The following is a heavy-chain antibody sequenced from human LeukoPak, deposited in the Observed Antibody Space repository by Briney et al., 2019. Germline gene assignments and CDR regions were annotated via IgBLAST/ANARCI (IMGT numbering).Heavy chain of an antibody. CDR1: GGSISQYY. J-gene: IGHJ6*03. D-gene: IGHD3-10*01. CDR2: IYSSGST. V-gene: IGHV4-59*01. Sequence: SETLSLTCSVSGGSISQYYWGWIRQPHGKRLEWMGQIYSSGSTDYNPSLKSRVSISMDSSENQFSLKLSSPTAADTAVYYCARIIRGSFSSLGYMDVWGKGTTVTVSS. CDR3: ARIIRGSFSSLGYMDV.